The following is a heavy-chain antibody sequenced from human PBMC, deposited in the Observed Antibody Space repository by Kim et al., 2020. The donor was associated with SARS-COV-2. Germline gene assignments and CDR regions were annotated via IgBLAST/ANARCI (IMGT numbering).Heavy chain of an antibody. V-gene: IGHV4-4*07. J-gene: IGHJ5*02. CDR3: ARDRLKAYNWNYFDP. D-gene: IGHD1-7*01. Sequence: PSLKSRVTMSVDTSKNPFSLKLSSVTAADTAVYYCARDRLKAYNWNYFDPWGQGTLVTVSS.